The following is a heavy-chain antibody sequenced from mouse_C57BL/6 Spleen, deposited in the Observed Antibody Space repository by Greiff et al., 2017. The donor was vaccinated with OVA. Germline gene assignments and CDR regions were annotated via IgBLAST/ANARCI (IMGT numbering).Heavy chain of an antibody. V-gene: IGHV1-52*01. D-gene: IGHD1-1*01. CDR1: GYTFTSYW. CDR3: ARDYYGSSPYWYFDV. Sequence: VQLQQPGAELVRPGSSVKLSCKASGYTFTSYWMHWVKQRPIQGLEWIGNIDPSDSETHYNQTFKDKATLTVDKSSSTAYMQLSSLTSEDSAVYYCARDYYGSSPYWYFDVWGTGTTVTASS. CDR2: IDPSDSET. J-gene: IGHJ1*03.